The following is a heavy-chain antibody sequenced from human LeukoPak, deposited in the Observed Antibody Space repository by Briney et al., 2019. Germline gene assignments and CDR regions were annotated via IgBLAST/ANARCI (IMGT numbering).Heavy chain of an antibody. J-gene: IGHJ5*02. D-gene: IGHD2-15*01. Sequence: SETLSLTCTVSAGFVSNSNYYWGWIRQPPGKGLEWIGSIYYSGSTYYNPSLKSRVTISVDTSKNQFSLKLSSVTAADTAVYYCARALHRGYCSGGSCHNWFDPWGQGTLVTVSS. V-gene: IGHV4-39*07. CDR3: ARALHRGYCSGGSCHNWFDP. CDR2: IYYSGST. CDR1: AGFVSNSNYY.